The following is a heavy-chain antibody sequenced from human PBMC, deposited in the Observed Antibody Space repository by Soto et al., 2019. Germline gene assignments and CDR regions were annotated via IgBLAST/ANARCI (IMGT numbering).Heavy chain of an antibody. CDR2: INPGDGYT. CDR3: AVGGGGTRY. J-gene: IGHJ4*02. CDR1: GYTFNSFA. V-gene: IGHV1-3*01. D-gene: IGHD2-15*01. Sequence: QVQLVQSGAAVTKPGASVKVSYKTSGYTFNSFAIHWVRQAPGQGLEWMAWINPGDGYTRLLQKFQGRVTITRDTSATTAFMELNSLTSEDTAVYYCAVGGGGTRYWGQGTLVTVSS.